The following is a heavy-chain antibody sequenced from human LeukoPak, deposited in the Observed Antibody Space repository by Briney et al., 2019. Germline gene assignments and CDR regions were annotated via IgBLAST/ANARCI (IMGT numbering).Heavy chain of an antibody. Sequence: GESLKISCKGSGYRFTSYWIAWVRPMPGKGLEWMGIIYPGDSDTRYSPSFQGQVTISADKSISTAYLQWSSLKASDTAIYYCARRIGGSGSRAFDIWGQGTMVTVSS. V-gene: IGHV5-51*01. D-gene: IGHD3-10*01. J-gene: IGHJ3*02. CDR2: IYPGDSDT. CDR1: GYRFTSYW. CDR3: ARRIGGSGSRAFDI.